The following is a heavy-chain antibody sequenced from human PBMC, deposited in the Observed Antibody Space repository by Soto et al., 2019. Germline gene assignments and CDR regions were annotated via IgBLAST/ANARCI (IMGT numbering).Heavy chain of an antibody. V-gene: IGHV4-39*01. D-gene: IGHD3-10*01. CDR1: GVSIVRSNSY. Sequence: SETLFLTCNVGGVSIVRSNSYWDWLRQPPGKGLEWIGTTYYNGNAYYNPSLRSRVSMSVDTSKNQFSLKLISVTAADTAVYYCARHFVGVVIKGRGYRGQGKLVTVS. CDR2: TYYNGNA. J-gene: IGHJ4*02. CDR3: ARHFVGVVIKGRGY.